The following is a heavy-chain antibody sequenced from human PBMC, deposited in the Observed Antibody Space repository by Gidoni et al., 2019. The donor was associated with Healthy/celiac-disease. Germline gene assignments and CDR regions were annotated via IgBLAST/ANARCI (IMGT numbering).Heavy chain of an antibody. CDR1: GGSISSSSYY. J-gene: IGHJ6*02. CDR3: ARETYYDFWSGPRGDYYGMDV. Sequence: QLQLQESGPGLVKPSETLSLTCTVSGGSISSSSYYWGWIRQPPGKGLEWIGSIYYSGSTYYNPSLKSRVTISVDTSKNQFSLKLSSVTAADTAVYYCARETYYDFWSGPRGDYYGMDVWGQGTTVTVSS. D-gene: IGHD3-3*01. V-gene: IGHV4-39*07. CDR2: IYYSGST.